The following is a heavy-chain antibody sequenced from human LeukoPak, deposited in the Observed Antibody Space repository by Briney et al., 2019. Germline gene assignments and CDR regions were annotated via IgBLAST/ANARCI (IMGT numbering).Heavy chain of an antibody. J-gene: IGHJ6*02. D-gene: IGHD3-9*01. Sequence: SETLSLTCAVYGGSFSGYYWSWIRQPPGKGLEWIGEINHSGSTNYNPSLKSRVTISVDTSKNQFSLKLSSVTAADTAVYYCARGGEAYYDILTGYXTASYXXYXMDVWGQGTTVTVS. CDR3: ARGGEAYYDILTGYXTASYXXYXMDV. CDR1: GGSFSGYY. V-gene: IGHV4-34*01. CDR2: INHSGST.